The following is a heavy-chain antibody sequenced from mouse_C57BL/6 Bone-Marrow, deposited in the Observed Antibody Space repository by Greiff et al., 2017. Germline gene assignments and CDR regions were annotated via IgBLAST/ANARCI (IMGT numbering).Heavy chain of an antibody. CDR3: ARNGNNSLAWFAY. CDR2: IWSGGST. D-gene: IGHD4-1*01. CDR1: GFSLTSYG. V-gene: IGHV2-2*01. J-gene: IGHJ3*01. Sequence: VQLVESGPGLVQPSQSLSITCTVSGFSLTSYGVHWVRQSPGKGLEWLGVIWSGGSTDYNAAFISRLSISKDNSKSQVFFKMNSLQADDTAIYYCARNGNNSLAWFAYWGQGTLVTVSA.